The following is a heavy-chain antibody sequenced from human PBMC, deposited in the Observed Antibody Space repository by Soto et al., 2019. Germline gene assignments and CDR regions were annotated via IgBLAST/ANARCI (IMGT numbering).Heavy chain of an antibody. CDR3: ARTAYSSGTRSYYYYGMDV. Sequence: SLRLSCAASGFTFSSYGMHWVRQAPGKGLEWVAVIWYDGSNKYYADSVKGRFTISRDNSKNTLYLQMNSLRAEDTAVYYCARTAYSSGTRSYYYYGMDVWGQGTTVTVSS. CDR1: GFTFSSYG. V-gene: IGHV3-33*01. CDR2: IWYDGSNK. J-gene: IGHJ6*02. D-gene: IGHD6-19*01.